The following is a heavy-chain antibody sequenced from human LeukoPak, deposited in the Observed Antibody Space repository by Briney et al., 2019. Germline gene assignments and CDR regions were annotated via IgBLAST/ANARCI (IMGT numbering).Heavy chain of an antibody. Sequence: GGSLRPSCAASGFTFSSYWMHWVRQAPGKGLVWVSRINSDGSSTSYADSVKGRFTISRDNAKNTLYLQMNSLRAEDTAVYYCASLPLRYFDWLANWGQGTLVTVSS. CDR2: INSDGSST. D-gene: IGHD3-9*01. CDR3: ASLPLRYFDWLAN. J-gene: IGHJ5*02. CDR1: GFTFSSYW. V-gene: IGHV3-74*01.